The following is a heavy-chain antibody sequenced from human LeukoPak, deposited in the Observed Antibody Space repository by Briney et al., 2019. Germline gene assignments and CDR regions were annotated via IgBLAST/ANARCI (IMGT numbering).Heavy chain of an antibody. V-gene: IGHV3-48*04. CDR1: GFTFSSYS. J-gene: IGHJ3*02. D-gene: IGHD2-2*02. CDR3: ARATYCSSTSCYKGNAFDI. CDR2: ISSSSSTI. Sequence: GGSLRLSCAASGFTFSSYSMNWVRQAPGKGLEWVSYISSSSSTIYYADSVKGRFTISRDNAKHSLYLQMNSLRAEDTAVYYCARATYCSSTSCYKGNAFDIWGQGTMVTVSS.